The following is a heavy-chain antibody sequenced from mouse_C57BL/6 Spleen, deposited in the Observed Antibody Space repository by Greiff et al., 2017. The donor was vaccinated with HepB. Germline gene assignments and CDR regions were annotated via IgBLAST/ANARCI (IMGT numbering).Heavy chain of an antibody. J-gene: IGHJ1*03. V-gene: IGHV1-55*01. CDR2: IYPGSGST. CDR1: GYTFTSYW. D-gene: IGHD1-1*01. Sequence: QVQLQQSGAELVKPGASVKMSCKASGYTFTSYWITWVKQRPGQGLEWIGDIYPGSGSTNYNEKFKSKATLTVDTSSSTAYMQLSSLTSEDSAVYYCARGGDGSSLYWYFDVWGTGTTVTVSS. CDR3: ARGGDGSSLYWYFDV.